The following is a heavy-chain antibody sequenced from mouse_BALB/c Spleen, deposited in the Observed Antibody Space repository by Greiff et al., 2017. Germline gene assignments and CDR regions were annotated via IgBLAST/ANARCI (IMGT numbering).Heavy chain of an antibody. Sequence: DVKLVESGGGLVQPGGSLKLSCAASGFTFSSYGMSWVRQTPDKRLELVATINSNGGSTYYPDSVKGRFTISRDNAKNTLYLQMSSLKSEDTAMYYCARGGYGSSLRFAYWGQGTLVTVSA. CDR1: GFTFSSYG. D-gene: IGHD1-1*01. V-gene: IGHV5-6-3*01. J-gene: IGHJ3*01. CDR3: ARGGYGSSLRFAY. CDR2: INSNGGST.